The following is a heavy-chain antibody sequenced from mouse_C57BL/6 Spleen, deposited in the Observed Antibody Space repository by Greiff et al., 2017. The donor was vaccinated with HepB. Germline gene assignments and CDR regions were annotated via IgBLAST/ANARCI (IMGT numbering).Heavy chain of an antibody. V-gene: IGHV1-9*01. CDR1: GYTFTGSW. Sequence: LQESGAELMKPGASVTLSCKATGYTFTGSWIEWVKQRPGHGLEWIGEILPGSGSTNSNEKCKGKATFTADTSSNTAYMQLSSLTPEDSAIYYGARRGWVEGHYYAMDDWGQGTAVTVSS. CDR2: ILPGSGST. D-gene: IGHD1-1*01. J-gene: IGHJ4*01. CDR3: ARRGWVEGHYYAMDD.